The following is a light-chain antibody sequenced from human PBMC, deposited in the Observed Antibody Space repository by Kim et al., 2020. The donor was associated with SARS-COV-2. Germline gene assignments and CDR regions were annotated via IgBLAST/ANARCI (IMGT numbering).Light chain of an antibody. CDR2: AAS. CDR1: QGISSY. Sequence: AIRMTQSPSSFSASTGDRVTITCRASQGISSYLAWYQQKPGKAPKLLIYAASTLQSGVPSRFSGSGSGTDFTLTISCLQSEDFATYYCKQYYSYQYSFGQGTKLEI. CDR3: KQYYSYQYS. J-gene: IGKJ2*03. V-gene: IGKV1-8*01.